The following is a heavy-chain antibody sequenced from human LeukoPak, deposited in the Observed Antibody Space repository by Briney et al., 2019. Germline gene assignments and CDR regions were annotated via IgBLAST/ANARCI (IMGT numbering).Heavy chain of an antibody. CDR2: ISGSGGST. V-gene: IGHV3-23*01. Sequence: GGSLRLSCAASGFTFSSYGMSWVRQAPGKGLEWVSAISGSGGSTYYADSVKGRFTISRDNAKNSLYLQMNSLRAEDTAVYYCARDRKDSYGYYFDYWGQGTLVTVSS. CDR3: ARDRKDSYGYYFDY. CDR1: GFTFSSYG. D-gene: IGHD5-18*01. J-gene: IGHJ4*02.